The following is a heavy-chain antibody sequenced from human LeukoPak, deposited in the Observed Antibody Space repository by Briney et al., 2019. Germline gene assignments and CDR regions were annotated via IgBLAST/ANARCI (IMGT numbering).Heavy chain of an antibody. D-gene: IGHD1-1*01. Sequence: SETLSLTCTVSGGSISSYYWSWIRQPPGKGLEWIGYIYYSGSTNYNPSLKSRVTISVDTSKNQFSLKLSSVTAADTAVYYCARDPSAGMFDPWAREPWSPSPQ. V-gene: IGHV4-59*01. J-gene: IGHJ5*02. CDR1: GGSISSYY. CDR2: IYYSGST. CDR3: ARDPSAGMFDP.